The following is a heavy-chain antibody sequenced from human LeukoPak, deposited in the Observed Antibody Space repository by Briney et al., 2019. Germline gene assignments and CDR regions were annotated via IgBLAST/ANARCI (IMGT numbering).Heavy chain of an antibody. CDR3: AREGYCSGGSCFQWAFDI. CDR1: GYTFTSYY. Sequence: ASVKVSCKASGYTFTSYYMHWVRQAPGQGLEWMGWINPNSGGTNYAQKFQGRVTMTRDTSISTAYMELSRLRSDDTAVYYCAREGYCSGGSCFQWAFDIWGQGTMVTVSS. CDR2: INPNSGGT. D-gene: IGHD2-15*01. J-gene: IGHJ3*02. V-gene: IGHV1-2*02.